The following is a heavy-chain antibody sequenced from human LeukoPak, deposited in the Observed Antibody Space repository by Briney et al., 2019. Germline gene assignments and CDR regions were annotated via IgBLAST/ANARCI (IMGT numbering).Heavy chain of an antibody. J-gene: IGHJ5*02. Sequence: GGSLRLSCAASGFTYSSFWMSWVRQAPGKGLEWVAHIKEDGSMLSYVDSVKGRFTISRDNAKNSVYLHMNSLRAEDTAVYYCARVVTWFDPWGQGSLVTVSS. CDR1: GFTYSSFW. CDR2: IKEDGSML. V-gene: IGHV3-7*04. CDR3: ARVVTWFDP.